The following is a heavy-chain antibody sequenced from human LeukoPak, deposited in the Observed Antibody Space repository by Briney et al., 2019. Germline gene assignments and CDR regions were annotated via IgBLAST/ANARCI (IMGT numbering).Heavy chain of an antibody. V-gene: IGHV3-23*01. CDR3: ARDFMGAFDI. J-gene: IGHJ3*02. D-gene: IGHD3-16*01. CDR2: ISGSGGST. CDR1: GFTFSSNA. Sequence: GGSLRLSCAASGFTFSSNAMTWVRQAPGKGLEWVSAISGSGGSTYYADSVKGRFTISRDNSKNTLYLQMNSLRAEDTAVYYCARDFMGAFDIWGQGTMVTVSS.